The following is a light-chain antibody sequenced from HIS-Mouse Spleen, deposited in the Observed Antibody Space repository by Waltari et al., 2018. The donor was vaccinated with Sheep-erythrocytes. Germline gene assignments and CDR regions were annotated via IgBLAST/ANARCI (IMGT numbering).Light chain of an antibody. CDR3: QAWDSSTAWV. Sequence: SYELTQPPSVSVSPGQTASITCSGEKLGDKYACWYQQKTGQSPVLVIYQDSKRPSGIPERFSGSNSGNTATLTISGTQAMDEADYYCQAWDSSTAWVFGGGTKLTVL. CDR2: QDS. J-gene: IGLJ3*02. CDR1: KLGDKY. V-gene: IGLV3-1*01.